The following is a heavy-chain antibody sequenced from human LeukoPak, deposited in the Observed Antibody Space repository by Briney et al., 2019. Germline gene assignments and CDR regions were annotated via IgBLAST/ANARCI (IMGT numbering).Heavy chain of an antibody. CDR1: GGSIRSYY. J-gene: IGHJ6*03. CDR3: ARGRVSSSTWYSTYYYFFYMDF. D-gene: IGHD4-11*01. Sequence: SETLSLTCTVSGGSIRSYYWSLIRQPPGKGLEWIGYVDHTGSTKFTPSLNGRVSISRDTSNNFFSLRLRSVTAADTAVYFCARGRVSSSTWYSTYYYFFYMDFWGKGTTVTVYS. CDR2: VDHTGST. V-gene: IGHV4-59*01.